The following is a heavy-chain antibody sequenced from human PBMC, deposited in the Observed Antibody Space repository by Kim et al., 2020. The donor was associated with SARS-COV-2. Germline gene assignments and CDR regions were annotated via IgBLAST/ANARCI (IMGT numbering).Heavy chain of an antibody. Sequence: GGSLRLSCAASGFTFSSYSMNWVRQAPGKGLEWVSSISSSSSYIYYADSVKGRFTISRDNAKNSLYLQMNSLRAEDTAVYYCACVDTAFYYYMDVWGKGTTVTVSS. D-gene: IGHD5-18*01. CDR3: ACVDTAFYYYMDV. J-gene: IGHJ6*03. CDR2: ISSSSSYI. CDR1: GFTFSSYS. V-gene: IGHV3-21*01.